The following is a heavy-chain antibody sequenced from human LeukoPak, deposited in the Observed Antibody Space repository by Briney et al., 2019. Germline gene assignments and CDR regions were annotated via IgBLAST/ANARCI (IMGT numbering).Heavy chain of an antibody. V-gene: IGHV3-7*01. CDR2: IKQDGSEK. Sequence: PGGSLRLSCAASGFTFSSYWMSWVRQATGKGVEWVANIKQDGSEKYYVDCVKGGFTISRDNAKNSLYLQMNSLRAEDTAVYYCARGEKGSSWSYYFDYWGQGTLVTVSS. J-gene: IGHJ4*02. CDR1: GFTFSSYW. CDR3: ARGEKGSSWSYYFDY. D-gene: IGHD6-13*01.